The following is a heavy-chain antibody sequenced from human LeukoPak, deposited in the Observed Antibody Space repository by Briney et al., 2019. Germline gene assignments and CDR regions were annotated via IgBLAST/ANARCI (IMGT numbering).Heavy chain of an antibody. CDR3: ARAKGGSYGGNPRRNFDY. J-gene: IGHJ4*02. V-gene: IGHV4-34*01. CDR2: INHSGST. D-gene: IGHD4-23*01. Sequence: TSETLSLTCAVYGGSFSGYYWSWIRQPPGKGLEWIGEINHSGSTNYNPSLKSRVTISVDTSKNQFSLKLSSVTAADTAVYYCARAKGGSYGGNPRRNFDYWGQGTLVTVSS. CDR1: GGSFSGYY.